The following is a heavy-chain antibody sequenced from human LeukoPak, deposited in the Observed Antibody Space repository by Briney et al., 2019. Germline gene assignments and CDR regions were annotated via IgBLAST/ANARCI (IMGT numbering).Heavy chain of an antibody. Sequence: GGSLRLSCAASGFTFSSYAMHWVRQAPGKGREWVAVISYDGSNKYYADSVKGRFTISRDNSKNTLYLQMNSLRGEDTAVYYCARGYDFSSGGANYWGQGTLVTVSS. CDR1: GFTFSSYA. V-gene: IGHV3-30*01. J-gene: IGHJ4*02. D-gene: IGHD3-3*01. CDR3: ARGYDFSSGGANY. CDR2: ISYDGSNK.